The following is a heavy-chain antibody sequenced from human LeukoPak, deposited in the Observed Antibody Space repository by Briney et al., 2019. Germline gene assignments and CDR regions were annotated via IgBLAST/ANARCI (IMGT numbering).Heavy chain of an antibody. CDR1: GGSISSGSYY. Sequence: TSQTLSLTCTVSGGSISSGSYYWSWIRQPPGKGLEWIGEINHSGSTNYNPSLKSRVTISVDTSKNQFSLKLSSVTAADTAVYYCARVGVDYSGNVLKYFFDYWGQGTLVTVSS. V-gene: IGHV4-39*07. D-gene: IGHD4-23*01. J-gene: IGHJ4*02. CDR2: INHSGST. CDR3: ARVGVDYSGNVLKYFFDY.